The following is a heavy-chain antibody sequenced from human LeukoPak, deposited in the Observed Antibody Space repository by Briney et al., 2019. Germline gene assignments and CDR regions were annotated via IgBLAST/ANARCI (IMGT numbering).Heavy chain of an antibody. J-gene: IGHJ4*02. CDR1: GFTFSNFA. CDR3: AEWTGHSFDY. Sequence: SGGSLRLSCAASGFTFSNFAMHWVRQAPGKGPEWVSVMSGSGGSTYYADSVKGRFTISRDNSKNTLYLQMNSLRAEDTAVYYCAEWTGHSFDYWGQGSLVTVSS. D-gene: IGHD3/OR15-3a*01. V-gene: IGHV3-23*01. CDR2: MSGSGGST.